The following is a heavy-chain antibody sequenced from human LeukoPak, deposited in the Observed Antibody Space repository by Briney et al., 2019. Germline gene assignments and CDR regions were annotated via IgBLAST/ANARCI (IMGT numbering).Heavy chain of an antibody. D-gene: IGHD3-22*01. V-gene: IGHV3-7*01. CDR2: IKQDGSEK. CDR3: ARDTRYDTSGYPLNYYYYYYMDV. J-gene: IGHJ6*03. Sequence: GGSLRLSCAASGLTFSSYEMTWVRQAPGKGLEWVANIKQDGSEKYYVDSVKGRFTISRDNAKNSLYLQMNSLRAEDTAVFYCARDTRYDTSGYPLNYYYYYYMDVWGKGTTVTVSS. CDR1: GLTFSSYE.